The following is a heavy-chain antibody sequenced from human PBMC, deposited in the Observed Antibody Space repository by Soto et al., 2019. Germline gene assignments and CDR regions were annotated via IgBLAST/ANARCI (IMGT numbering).Heavy chain of an antibody. J-gene: IGHJ6*02. Sequence: SETLSLTCTVSGGSISSYYWSWIRQPPGKGLEWIGYIYYSGSTNYNPSLKSRVTISVDTSKNQFSLKLSSVTAADTAVYYCARRGSSSSSRGMDVWGQGITVT. CDR3: ARRGSSSSSRGMDV. CDR1: GGSISSYY. D-gene: IGHD6-6*01. V-gene: IGHV4-59*01. CDR2: IYYSGST.